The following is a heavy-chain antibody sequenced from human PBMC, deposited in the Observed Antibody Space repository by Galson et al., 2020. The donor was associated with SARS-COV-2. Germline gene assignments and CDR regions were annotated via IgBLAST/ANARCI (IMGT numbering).Heavy chain of an antibody. CDR2: ISYSGST. V-gene: IGHV4-39*01. D-gene: IGHD3-10*01. CDR1: GDSINSNTYF. J-gene: IGHJ3*02. Sequence: ASETLSLTCSVSGDSINSNTYFWDWIRQPPGKGLEWIGSISYSGSTYYNPSLKSRVTISADTSKNQFSLKLSSVTAADTAVYYCARHVYANSGRKAFDIWGQGTMVTVSS. CDR3: ARHVYANSGRKAFDI.